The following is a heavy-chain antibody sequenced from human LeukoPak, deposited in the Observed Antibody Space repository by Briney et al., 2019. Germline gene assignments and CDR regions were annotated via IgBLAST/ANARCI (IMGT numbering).Heavy chain of an antibody. D-gene: IGHD3-22*01. CDR3: ARSVDYFDNTGPHMMFDY. CDR1: GDSITSHY. CDR2: IYYTGII. J-gene: IGHJ4*02. V-gene: IGHV4-59*07. Sequence: PSDTLSLTCNVSGDSITSHYWNWIRQPPGKGLEWIGYIYYTGIIKNNPSLTSRVSMSVDTSKNQFFLKMKSVTAADTAVYHCARSVDYFDNTGPHMMFDYWGQGSLVTVSS.